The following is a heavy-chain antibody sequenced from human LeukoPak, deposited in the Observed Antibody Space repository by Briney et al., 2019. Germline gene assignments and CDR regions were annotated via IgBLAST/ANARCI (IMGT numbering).Heavy chain of an antibody. CDR2: IYYSGST. J-gene: IGHJ4*02. CDR3: ARGDGQDGNFDY. D-gene: IGHD5-24*01. V-gene: IGHV4-59*01. CDR1: GGFISSYY. Sequence: PSETLSLTCTVSGGFISSYYWSWIRQPPGKGLEWIGFIYYSGSTNYNPSLKSRVTISVDTSKNQSSLKLSSVTAADTAVYYCARGDGQDGNFDYWGQGTLVTVSS.